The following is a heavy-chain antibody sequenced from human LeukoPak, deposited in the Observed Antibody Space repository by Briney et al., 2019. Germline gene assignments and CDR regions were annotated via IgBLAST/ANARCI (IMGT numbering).Heavy chain of an antibody. Sequence: PGGSLRLSCAASGFTFSNFAMTWVRQAPGKGLEWVSSIVGSSSTYYADSVKGRFTISRDNAKNSLFLQMNSLRVEDTAVYYCARTMWGFDYWGQGTLVTVSS. J-gene: IGHJ4*02. CDR2: IVGSSST. CDR1: GFTFSNFA. D-gene: IGHD7-27*01. V-gene: IGHV3-69-1*02. CDR3: ARTMWGFDY.